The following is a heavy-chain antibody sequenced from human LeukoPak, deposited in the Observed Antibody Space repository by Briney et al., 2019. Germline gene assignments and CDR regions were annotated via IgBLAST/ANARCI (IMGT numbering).Heavy chain of an antibody. J-gene: IGHJ6*02. CDR3: ARYCSGGSCYPDYYGMDV. CDR2: INHSGST. CDR1: GGSFSGYY. Sequence: PSETLSLTCAVYGGSFSGYYWSWIRQPPGKGLEWIGEINHSGSTNYNPSLKSRVTISVDTSKNQFSLKLSSGTAADTAVYYCARYCSGGSCYPDYYGMDVWGQGTTVTVSS. V-gene: IGHV4-34*01. D-gene: IGHD2-15*01.